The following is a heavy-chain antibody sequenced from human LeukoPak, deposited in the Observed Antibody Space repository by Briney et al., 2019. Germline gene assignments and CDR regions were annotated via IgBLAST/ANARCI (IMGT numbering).Heavy chain of an antibody. D-gene: IGHD6-19*01. CDR3: ARDGGQWLGNFDC. J-gene: IGHJ4*02. Sequence: SETLSLTCTVSGCSISSGSYYWSWLPQPAGKGLEWIGRIYTSGSTNYNPSLKSRVTISADTSKNQFSLKLSSVTAADTDVYYCARDGGQWLGNFDCWGQGTLVTVSS. CDR2: IYTSGST. V-gene: IGHV4-61*02. CDR1: GCSISSGSYY.